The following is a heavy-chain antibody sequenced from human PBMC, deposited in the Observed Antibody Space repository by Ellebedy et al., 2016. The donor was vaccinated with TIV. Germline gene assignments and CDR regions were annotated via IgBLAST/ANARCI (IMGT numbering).Heavy chain of an antibody. J-gene: IGHJ4*02. CDR3: ATALVEHYDILTDYWRNSDY. D-gene: IGHD3-9*01. V-gene: IGHV1-24*01. CDR2: FDPEDGET. Sequence: ASVKVSCXVSGYTLMEVSIHWVRQAPGKGLEWMGSFDPEDGETIYAQKFQGRVTMTEDTSIDTAYMELSSLRSEDTAVYYCATALVEHYDILTDYWRNSDYWGQGTLVTVSS. CDR1: GYTLMEVS.